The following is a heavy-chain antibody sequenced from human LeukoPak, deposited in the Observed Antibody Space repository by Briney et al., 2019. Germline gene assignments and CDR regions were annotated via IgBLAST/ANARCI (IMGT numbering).Heavy chain of an antibody. Sequence: LAGGSLRLSCAASGFTFSSYSMNWVRQAPGKGLEWVSYISSSSSTIYYADSVKGRFTISRDNAKNSLYLQMNSLRAEDTAVYYCARPWLYGSGSFGYWGQGTLVTVSS. CDR2: ISSSSSTI. V-gene: IGHV3-48*04. CDR3: ARPWLYGSGSFGY. J-gene: IGHJ4*02. CDR1: GFTFSSYS. D-gene: IGHD3-10*01.